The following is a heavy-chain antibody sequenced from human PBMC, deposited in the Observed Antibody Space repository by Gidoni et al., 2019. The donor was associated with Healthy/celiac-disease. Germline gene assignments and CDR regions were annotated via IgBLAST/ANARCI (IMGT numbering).Heavy chain of an antibody. CDR1: GFTFSSYS. D-gene: IGHD6-19*01. CDR3: ARGSIAVLFYY. Sequence: ELQLVESGGGLVKPGGSLRLYCAASGFTFSSYSMNWVRQAPGKGLEWVSSISSSSSYIYYADSVKGRFTISRDNAKNSLYLQMNSLRAEDTAVYYCARGSIAVLFYYWGQGTLVTVSS. V-gene: IGHV3-21*01. J-gene: IGHJ4*02. CDR2: ISSSSSYI.